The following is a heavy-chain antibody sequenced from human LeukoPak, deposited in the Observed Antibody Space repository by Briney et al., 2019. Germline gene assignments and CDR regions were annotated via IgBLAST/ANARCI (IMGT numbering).Heavy chain of an antibody. D-gene: IGHD3-3*01. J-gene: IGHJ4*02. CDR1: GGTFSSYA. CDR2: IIPIFGTA. CDR3: AREPADFWSGYYDY. V-gene: IGHV1-69*06. Sequence: SAKVSCKASGGTFSSYAISWVRQAPGQGLEWMGGIIPIFGTANYAQKFQGRVTITADKSTSTAYMELSSLRSEDTAVYYCAREPADFWSGYYDYWGQGTLVTVSS.